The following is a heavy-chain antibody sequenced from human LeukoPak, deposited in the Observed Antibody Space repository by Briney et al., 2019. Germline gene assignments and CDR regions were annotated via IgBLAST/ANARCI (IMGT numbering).Heavy chain of an antibody. CDR3: ARELRYSSHYFDY. J-gene: IGHJ4*02. V-gene: IGHV3-74*01. CDR2: INSDGSST. D-gene: IGHD5-18*01. CDR1: GFTFSGYW. Sequence: TGGSLRLSCAASGFTFSGYWMHWVRQAPGKGLVWVSRINSDGSSTSYADSVKGRFTISKDNAKNTLYLQMNSLRAEDTAVYYRARELRYSSHYFDYWGQGTLVTVSS.